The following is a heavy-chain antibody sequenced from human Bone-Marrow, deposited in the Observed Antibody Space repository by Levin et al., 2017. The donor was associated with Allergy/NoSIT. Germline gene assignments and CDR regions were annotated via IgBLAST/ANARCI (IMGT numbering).Heavy chain of an antibody. D-gene: IGHD3-22*01. V-gene: IGHV3-21*01. CDR2: IYSRGSDT. CDR1: GFTFSAYA. CDR3: ARETDSSGYYFAFDY. J-gene: IGHJ4*02. Sequence: KTGESLKISCAASGFTFSAYAMTWVRQAPGKGLEWVSSIYSRGSDTSYADSVKGRFTVSRDDATNSLFLEMNSLRVEDTATYYCARETDSSGYYFAFDYWGQGVLVTVSS.